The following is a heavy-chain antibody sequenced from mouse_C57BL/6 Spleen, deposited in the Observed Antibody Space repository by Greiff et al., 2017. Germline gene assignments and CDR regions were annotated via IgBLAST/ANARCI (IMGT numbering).Heavy chain of an antibody. CDR3: ARGHYYGPFDY. CDR1: GFTFSDYY. Sequence: EVQRVESGGGLVQPGGSLKLSCAASGFTFSDYYMYWVRQTPEKRLEWVAYISNGGGSTYYPDTVKGRFTISRDNAKNTLYLQMSRLKSEDTAMYYGARGHYYGPFDYWGQRTPLTVSS. V-gene: IGHV5-12*01. CDR2: ISNGGGST. D-gene: IGHD1-1*01. J-gene: IGHJ2*01.